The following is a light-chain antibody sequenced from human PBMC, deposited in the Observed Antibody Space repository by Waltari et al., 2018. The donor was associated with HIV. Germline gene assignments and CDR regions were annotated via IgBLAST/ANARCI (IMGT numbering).Light chain of an antibody. V-gene: IGLV1-44*01. CDR2: SNN. CDR1: SSNIGRNT. J-gene: IGLJ2*01. Sequence: QSVLTQPPSASGTPGQRVPISCSGSSSNIGRNTVNWYQQLPGTAPKLLIYSNNQRPSGVPDRFSGSKSGTSASLAISGLQSEDEADYYCAAWDDSSVVFGGGTKLTVL. CDR3: AAWDDSSVV.